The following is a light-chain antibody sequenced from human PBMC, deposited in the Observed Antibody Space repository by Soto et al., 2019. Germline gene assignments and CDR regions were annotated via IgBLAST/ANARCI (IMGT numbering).Light chain of an antibody. CDR2: WAS. CDR1: QSVLYSSNNKNY. Sequence: DIVMTQSPDSLAVSLCERATINCKSSQSVLYSSNNKNYLAWYQQKSGQPPKLLIYWASTRESGVPDRFSGSGSGTDFTLTISSLQAEDVAVYYCHQYFTTLWTFGQGTKVDIK. V-gene: IGKV4-1*01. J-gene: IGKJ1*01. CDR3: HQYFTTLWT.